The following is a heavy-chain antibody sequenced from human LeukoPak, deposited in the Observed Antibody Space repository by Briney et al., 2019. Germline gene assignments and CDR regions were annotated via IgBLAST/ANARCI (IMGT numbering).Heavy chain of an antibody. CDR3: ARVGGRITIFGVAMGAFDI. CDR2: ISAYNGNT. Sequence: ASVKVSCKASGYTFTSYGISWVRQAPGQGLEWMGWISAYNGNTNYAQKLQGRVTMTTDTSTSTAYMELRSQRSDDTAVYYCARVGGRITIFGVAMGAFDIWGQGTMVTVSS. CDR1: GYTFTSYG. J-gene: IGHJ3*02. V-gene: IGHV1-18*01. D-gene: IGHD3-3*01.